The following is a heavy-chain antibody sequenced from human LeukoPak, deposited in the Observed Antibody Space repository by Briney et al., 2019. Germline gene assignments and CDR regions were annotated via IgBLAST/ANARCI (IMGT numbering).Heavy chain of an antibody. CDR2: MNPNSGNT. J-gene: IGHJ5*02. CDR1: GYTFTSYD. V-gene: IGHV1-8*01. Sequence: ASVKVSCKASGYTFTSYDINWVRQATGQGLEWMGWMNPNSGNTGYAQKFQGRVTMTRNTSISTAYMELSSLRSEDTAVYYCARTWELLEGWFDPWGQGTPVTVSS. D-gene: IGHD1-26*01. CDR3: ARTWELLEGWFDP.